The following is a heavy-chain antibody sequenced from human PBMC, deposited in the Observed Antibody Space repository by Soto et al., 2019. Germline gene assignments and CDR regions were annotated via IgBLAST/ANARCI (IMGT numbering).Heavy chain of an antibody. CDR1: GGSISSYY. V-gene: IGHV4-59*08. CDR3: VSGPGTTADY. Sequence: SETLSLTCTVSGGSISSYYWSWIRQPPGKGLEWIGNTYYTGSTYYNPSLKSRVTISVDMSKNQFSLKVRSVTAADTAVYYCVSGPGTTADYWGQGTLVTVSS. D-gene: IGHD1-1*01. CDR2: TYYTGST. J-gene: IGHJ4*02.